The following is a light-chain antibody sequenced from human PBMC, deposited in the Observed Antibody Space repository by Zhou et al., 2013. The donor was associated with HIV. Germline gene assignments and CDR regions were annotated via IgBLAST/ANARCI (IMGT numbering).Light chain of an antibody. CDR2: AAS. CDR1: QGITKY. CDR3: LQHNSYPFI. J-gene: IGKJ4*01. V-gene: IGKV1-27*01. Sequence: DIQMTQSPSSLSASVGDRVTITCRASQGITKYLAWYQQKPGTVPKLLIYAASTLQSGVPSRFSGGGSGTDFTLTISSLQPEDVATYYCLQHNSYPFIFGGGTNVEI.